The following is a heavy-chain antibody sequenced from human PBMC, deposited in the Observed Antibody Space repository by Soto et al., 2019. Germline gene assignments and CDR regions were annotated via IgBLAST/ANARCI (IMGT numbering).Heavy chain of an antibody. D-gene: IGHD3-10*01. CDR1: GFTFGDYA. V-gene: IGHV3-49*03. Sequence: GGSLRLSCTASGFTFGDYAMSWFRQAPGKGLEWVGFIRSKAYGGTTEYADSVKGRFTISRDNAKSSLFLQMNSLRVEDTAVYFCVRDGSLLGMTRWGQGTLVTVSS. CDR2: IRSKAYGGTT. J-gene: IGHJ4*02. CDR3: VRDGSLLGMTR.